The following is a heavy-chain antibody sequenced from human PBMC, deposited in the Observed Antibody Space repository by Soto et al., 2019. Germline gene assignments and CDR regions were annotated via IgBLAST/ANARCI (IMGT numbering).Heavy chain of an antibody. Sequence: PSETLSLTCAVSGGSISSGGYSWSWIRQPPGKGLEWIGYIYHSGSTYYNPSLKSRVTISVDRSKNQFSLKLSSVTAADTAVYYCAREAYYGNWFDPWGKGTMVTVPQ. CDR1: GGSISSGGYS. CDR3: AREAYYGNWFDP. J-gene: IGHJ5*02. D-gene: IGHD3-10*01. CDR2: IYHSGST. V-gene: IGHV4-30-2*01.